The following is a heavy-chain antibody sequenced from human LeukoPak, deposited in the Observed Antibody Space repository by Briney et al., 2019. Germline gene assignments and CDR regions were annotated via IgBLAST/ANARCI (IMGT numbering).Heavy chain of an antibody. CDR2: INPNSGGT. J-gene: IGHJ4*02. Sequence: GASVKVSCKASGYTFTGYYMHWVRQAPGQGLEWMGWINPNSGGTNYAQKFQGRVTTTRDTSISTAYMELSRLRSDDTAVYYCARGLPYCGGDCYYDYWGQGTLVTVSS. CDR1: GYTFTGYY. D-gene: IGHD2-21*01. CDR3: ARGLPYCGGDCYYDY. V-gene: IGHV1-2*02.